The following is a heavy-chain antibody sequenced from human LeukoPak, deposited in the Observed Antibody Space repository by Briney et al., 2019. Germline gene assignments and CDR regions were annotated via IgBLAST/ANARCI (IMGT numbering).Heavy chain of an antibody. CDR2: IIPIFGTA. CDR3: ARDYDFWSGYLDY. Sequence: SVKVSCKASGGTFRSYSISWVRQAPGQGLEWMGGIIPIFGTANYAQKFHGRVTITADESTSTAYMELSSLRSEDTAVYYCARDYDFWSGYLDYWGQGTLVTVSS. V-gene: IGHV1-69*13. D-gene: IGHD3-3*01. CDR1: GGTFRSYS. J-gene: IGHJ4*02.